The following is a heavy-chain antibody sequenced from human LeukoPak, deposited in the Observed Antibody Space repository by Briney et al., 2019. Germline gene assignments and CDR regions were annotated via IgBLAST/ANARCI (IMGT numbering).Heavy chain of an antibody. CDR1: GGSISSGSYY. Sequence: SEXLSLTCTVSGGSISSGSYYWSWIRQPAGKGLEWIGRIYTSRSTNYNPSLKSRVTISVEKTKNKCSQKRSSVTAADTAVYYCAREGYDSSGQWVFDYWGQGTLVTVSS. V-gene: IGHV4-61*02. D-gene: IGHD3-22*01. CDR2: IYTSRST. J-gene: IGHJ4*02. CDR3: AREGYDSSGQWVFDY.